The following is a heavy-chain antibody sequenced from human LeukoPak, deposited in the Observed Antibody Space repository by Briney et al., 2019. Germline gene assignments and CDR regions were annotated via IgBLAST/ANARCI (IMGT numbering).Heavy chain of an antibody. Sequence: GGSLRLSCAASGFTFSSYAMHWVRQAPGKGLEWVSSISSSSSYIYYADSVKGRFTISRDNAKNSLYLQMNSLRVEDTAVYYCARSDLYSSSWMPFDPWGQGTLVTVSS. CDR3: ARSDLYSSSWMPFDP. CDR2: ISSSSSYI. V-gene: IGHV3-21*01. D-gene: IGHD6-6*01. CDR1: GFTFSSYA. J-gene: IGHJ5*02.